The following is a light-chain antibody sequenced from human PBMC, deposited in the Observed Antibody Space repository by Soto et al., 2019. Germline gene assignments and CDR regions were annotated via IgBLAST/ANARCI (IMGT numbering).Light chain of an antibody. CDR1: QSLLHSNGNNY. CDR3: MQALQTPLT. Sequence: DIVMTQSPLSLPVTPGEPASISCRSSQSLLHSNGNNYFDWYLQKPGQSPQLLIYLGSNRASGVPDRFSVSGSGTDFTLKISRVEAEDVGVYYCMQALQTPLTFGQGTRLEIK. J-gene: IGKJ5*01. CDR2: LGS. V-gene: IGKV2-28*01.